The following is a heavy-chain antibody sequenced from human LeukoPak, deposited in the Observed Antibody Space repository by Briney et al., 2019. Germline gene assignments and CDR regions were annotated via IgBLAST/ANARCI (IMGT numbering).Heavy chain of an antibody. D-gene: IGHD3-16*01. Sequence: SETLSLTCAVSGGSISSGGYPWSWIRQPPGKGLEWIRYIYHSGSTYYNPSLKSRVTISVDRSKNQLSLKLSSVTAADTAVYYCARGGDLAYFDYWGQGTLVTVSS. CDR1: GGSISSGGYP. V-gene: IGHV4-30-2*01. CDR3: ARGGDLAYFDY. J-gene: IGHJ4*02. CDR2: IYHSGST.